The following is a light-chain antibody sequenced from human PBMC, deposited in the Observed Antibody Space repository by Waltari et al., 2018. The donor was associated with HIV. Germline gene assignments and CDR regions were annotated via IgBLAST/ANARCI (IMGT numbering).Light chain of an antibody. V-gene: IGLV2-18*02. CDR2: EVN. J-gene: IGLJ3*02. Sequence: QSALTQPPSVSGSPGQSVTISCTVTNSDVGSYNRVSWYQLPPGTAPKLMIYEVNNRPSGVPDRFSGSKSGNTASLTISGLQAEDEADYYCSSYTSSSTLWMFGGGTKLTVL. CDR1: NSDVGSYNR. CDR3: SSYTSSSTLWM.